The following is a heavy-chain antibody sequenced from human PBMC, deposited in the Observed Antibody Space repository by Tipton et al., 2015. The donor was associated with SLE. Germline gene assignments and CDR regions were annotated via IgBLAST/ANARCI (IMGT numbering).Heavy chain of an antibody. D-gene: IGHD3-16*01. J-gene: IGHJ3*02. V-gene: IGHV4-38-2*02. Sequence: TLSLTCAVSGYSISSGSYWGWIRPSPGKGLEWIGYIYYSGSTNYNPSLKSRVTISVDTSKNQFSLKLSSVTAADTAVYYCARDLPQSGGDAFNIWGQGTMVTVSS. CDR2: IYYSGST. CDR3: ARDLPQSGGDAFNI. CDR1: GYSISSGSY.